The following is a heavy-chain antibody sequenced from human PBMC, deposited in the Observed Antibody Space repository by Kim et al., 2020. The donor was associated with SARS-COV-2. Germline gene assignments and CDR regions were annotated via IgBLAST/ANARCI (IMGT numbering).Heavy chain of an antibody. CDR1: GFTFSNAW. D-gene: IGHD3-10*01. CDR3: TTDLMVRGVYYYYGMDV. Sequence: GGSLRLSCAASGFTFSNAWMSWVRQAPGKGLEWVGRIKSKTDGGTTDYAAPVKGRFTISRDDSKNTLYLQMNSLKTEDTAVYYCTTDLMVRGVYYYYGMDVWGQGTTVTVSS. CDR2: IKSKTDGGTT. V-gene: IGHV3-15*01. J-gene: IGHJ6*02.